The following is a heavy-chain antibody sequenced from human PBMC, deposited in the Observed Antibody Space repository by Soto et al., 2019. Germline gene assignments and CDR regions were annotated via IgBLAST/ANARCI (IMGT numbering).Heavy chain of an antibody. J-gene: IGHJ6*02. V-gene: IGHV4-4*07. Sequence: QVQLQESGPGLVKPSETLSLTCTVSGGSISSYYWSWIRQPAGKGLEWIGRIYTRGSTNYNPSLTSRVTMSVDTSKNQFSLKLSSVTAADTAVYYCARDLSGCSGGSCYYYYGMDVWGQGTTVTVSS. CDR2: IYTRGST. CDR1: GGSISSYY. D-gene: IGHD2-15*01. CDR3: ARDLSGCSGGSCYYYYGMDV.